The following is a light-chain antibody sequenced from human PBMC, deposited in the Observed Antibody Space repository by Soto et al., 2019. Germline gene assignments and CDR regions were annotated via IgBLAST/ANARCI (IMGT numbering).Light chain of an antibody. Sequence: EIVMTQSPATLSVSPGERATLSCRASQSVSSNLAWYQHKPGQAPRLLIYGASTRAPGIPARFSDSGSGTEFTLTIRSLQSEDFAVYYFHQYNNWPWTFGQGNKVEIK. CDR3: HQYNNWPWT. CDR1: QSVSSN. V-gene: IGKV3-15*01. J-gene: IGKJ1*01. CDR2: GAS.